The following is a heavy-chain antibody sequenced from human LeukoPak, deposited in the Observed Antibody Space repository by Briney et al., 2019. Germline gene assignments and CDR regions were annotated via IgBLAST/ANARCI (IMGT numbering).Heavy chain of an antibody. Sequence: GGSLRLSCAASGFTFSSYAMNWVRQAPGKGLEWVSSISSSSSYIYYADSVKGRFTISRDNAKNSLYLQMNSLRAEDTAVYYCARDFGGPGVPEYYYYGMDVWGQGTTVTVSS. J-gene: IGHJ6*02. CDR1: GFTFSSYA. CDR3: ARDFGGPGVPEYYYYGMDV. V-gene: IGHV3-21*01. CDR2: ISSSSSYI. D-gene: IGHD2-2*01.